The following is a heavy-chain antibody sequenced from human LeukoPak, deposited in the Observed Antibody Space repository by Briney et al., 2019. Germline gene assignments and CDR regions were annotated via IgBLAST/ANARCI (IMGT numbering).Heavy chain of an antibody. CDR3: AKASLRWMEGGGYFDY. J-gene: IGHJ4*02. CDR2: ISGSGGST. V-gene: IGHV3-23*01. Sequence: QPGGSLRLSCAASGFTFNNYAMNWVRQAPGKGLEWVSAISGSGGSTYYADSVKGRFTISRDNSKNTLYLQMNSLRAEDTAVYYCAKASLRWMEGGGYFDYWGQGTLVTVSS. CDR1: GFTFNNYA. D-gene: IGHD4-23*01.